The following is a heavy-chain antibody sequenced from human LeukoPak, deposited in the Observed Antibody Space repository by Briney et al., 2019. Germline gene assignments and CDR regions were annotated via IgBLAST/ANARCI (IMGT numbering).Heavy chain of an antibody. CDR2: IYYSGST. CDR3: ARADSSSYYYFDY. V-gene: IGHV4-59*01. CDR1: GGSISSYY. D-gene: IGHD3-22*01. J-gene: IGHJ4*02. Sequence: SETLSLTCTVSGGSISSYYWSWIRQPPGKGLEWIGYIYYSGSTNYNPSLKSRVTISVDTSKNQFSLKLSSVTAADTAVYYCARADSSSYYYFDYWGQGTLVTVSS.